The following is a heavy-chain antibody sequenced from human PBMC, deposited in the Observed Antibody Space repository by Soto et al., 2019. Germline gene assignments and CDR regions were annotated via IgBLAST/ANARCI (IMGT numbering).Heavy chain of an antibody. V-gene: IGHV4-61*01. D-gene: IGHD2-8*01. J-gene: IGHJ4*02. CDR1: GGSVSSGSYY. Sequence: QVQLQESGPGLVKPSETLSLTCTVSGGSVSSGSYYWSWIRQPPGKGLEWIGYIYYSGSTNYNPPLKSRVTISVDTSKNQFSLKLSSVTAADTAVYYCARARKDCTNGVCYTWGFDYWGQGTLVTVSS. CDR2: IYYSGST. CDR3: ARARKDCTNGVCYTWGFDY.